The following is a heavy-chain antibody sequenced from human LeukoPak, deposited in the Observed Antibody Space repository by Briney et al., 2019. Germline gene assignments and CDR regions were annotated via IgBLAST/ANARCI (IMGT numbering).Heavy chain of an antibody. Sequence: GGSLRLSCAASGFTFGTYWMAWVRQGPGKGLEWVASMREDGSDYVASMKGRFAISRNNAKNSVYLQMNSLRAEDTAAYYCARDVNWGHFDYWGQGTLVTVSS. CDR2: MREDGS. D-gene: IGHD7-27*01. CDR3: ARDVNWGHFDY. V-gene: IGHV3-7*01. CDR1: GFTFGTYW. J-gene: IGHJ4*02.